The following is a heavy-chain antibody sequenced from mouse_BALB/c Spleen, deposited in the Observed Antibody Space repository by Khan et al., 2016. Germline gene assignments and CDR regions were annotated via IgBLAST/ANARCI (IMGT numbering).Heavy chain of an antibody. CDR3: ARLRDWYFDV. J-gene: IGHJ1*01. V-gene: IGHV3-1*02. D-gene: IGHD1-1*01. CDR1: GYSITSGYS. Sequence: EVQLQESGPDLVKPSQSLSLTCTVTGYSITSGYSCHWIRQFPGNKLEWMGYIHYSGSTNYNPSLKSRISITRDTSKNQFFLQLHSVTTEDTAIYYCARLRDWYFDVWGAGTTVTVSS. CDR2: IHYSGST.